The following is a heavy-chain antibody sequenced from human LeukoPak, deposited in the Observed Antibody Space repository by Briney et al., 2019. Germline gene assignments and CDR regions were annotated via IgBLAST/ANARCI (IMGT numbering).Heavy chain of an antibody. CDR2: ISHSGTT. CDR1: GGSLNGYY. Sequence: NPSETLSLTCSVYGGSLNGYYWSWIRQPPRKGLEWIGEISHSGTTNYNPSLTSRVTMSLDTSKNQFSLKLNSATAADTAVYYCARVPLRFLEPFDYWGQGTLVTVSS. D-gene: IGHD3-3*01. J-gene: IGHJ4*02. CDR3: ARVPLRFLEPFDY. V-gene: IGHV4-34*01.